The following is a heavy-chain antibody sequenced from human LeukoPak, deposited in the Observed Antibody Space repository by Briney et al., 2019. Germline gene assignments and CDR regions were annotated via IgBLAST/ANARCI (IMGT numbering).Heavy chain of an antibody. V-gene: IGHV3-21*01. Sequence: PGGSLRLSCAASGFTFSSYSMNWVRQAPGKGLEWVSSISSSSSYIYYADSVKGRFTISRDNAKNSLYLQMNSLRAEDTAVYYCAREAPSLYYYDYWGQGTLVTVSS. J-gene: IGHJ4*02. CDR3: AREAPSLYYYDY. CDR2: ISSSSSYI. CDR1: GFTFSSYS.